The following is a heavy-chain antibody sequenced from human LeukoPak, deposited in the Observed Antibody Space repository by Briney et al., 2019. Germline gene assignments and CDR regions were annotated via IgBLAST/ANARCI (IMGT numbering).Heavy chain of an antibody. V-gene: IGHV4-59*08. J-gene: IGHJ4*02. Sequence: SETLSLTCTVSGGSISSYYWSWIRQPPGKGLEWIGYIYYSGSTNYNPSLKSRVTISVDTSKNQFSLKLSSVTAADTAVYYCARRAIYYYDSSGYYLFDYWGQGTLVTVSS. D-gene: IGHD3-22*01. CDR2: IYYSGST. CDR1: GGSISSYY. CDR3: ARRAIYYYDSSGYYLFDY.